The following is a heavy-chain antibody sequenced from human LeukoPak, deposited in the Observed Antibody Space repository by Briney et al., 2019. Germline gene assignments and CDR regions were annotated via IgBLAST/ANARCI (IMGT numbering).Heavy chain of an antibody. J-gene: IGHJ4*02. CDR1: GYTFTSYY. Sequence: ASVKVSCKASGYTFTSYYMHWVRQAPGQGLEWMGIINPSGGSTSYAQKFQGRVTMTRDTSISTAYMELSRLRSDDTAVYYCARAVITIFGVGLFDFWGQGTLVTASS. CDR2: INPSGGST. D-gene: IGHD3-3*01. V-gene: IGHV1-46*01. CDR3: ARAVITIFGVGLFDF.